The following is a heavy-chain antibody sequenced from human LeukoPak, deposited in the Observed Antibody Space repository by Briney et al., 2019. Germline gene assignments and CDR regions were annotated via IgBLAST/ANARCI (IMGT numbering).Heavy chain of an antibody. CDR2: IIPIFGTA. Sequence: SVKVSCKASGGTFSSYAISWVRQAPGQGLEWMGGIIPIFGTANYAQKFQGRATITTDESTSTAYMELSSLRSEDTAVYYCASPIYSGSLRRAFDIWGQGTMVTVSS. J-gene: IGHJ3*02. D-gene: IGHD1-26*01. CDR3: ASPIYSGSLRRAFDI. CDR1: GGTFSSYA. V-gene: IGHV1-69*05.